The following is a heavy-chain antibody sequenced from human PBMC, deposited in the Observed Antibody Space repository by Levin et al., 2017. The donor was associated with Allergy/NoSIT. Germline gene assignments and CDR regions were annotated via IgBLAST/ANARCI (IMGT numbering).Heavy chain of an antibody. J-gene: IGHJ4*02. D-gene: IGHD3-10*01. CDR2: IDSNGRSI. Sequence: GGSLRLSCSASGFSFSSSTMHWVRQAPGQGLEHVSAIDSNGRSIDYAGSVKGRFTISRDNSKNTLDLQMSSPRTEDTAMYYCVKSTMFRGGIFDHWGQGTVVTVSS. CDR1: GFSFSSST. CDR3: VKSTMFRGGIFDH. V-gene: IGHV3-64D*06.